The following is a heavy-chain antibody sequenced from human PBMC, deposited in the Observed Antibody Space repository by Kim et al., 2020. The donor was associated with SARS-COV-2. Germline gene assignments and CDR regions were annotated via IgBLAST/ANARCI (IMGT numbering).Heavy chain of an antibody. Sequence: YSADSVKGLFTISRDSAKNLLYLQMNSLRAEDTAVYYCARELGSRNWFDPWGQGTKVTVSS. J-gene: IGHJ5*02. V-gene: IGHV3-48*03. CDR3: ARELGSRNWFDP.